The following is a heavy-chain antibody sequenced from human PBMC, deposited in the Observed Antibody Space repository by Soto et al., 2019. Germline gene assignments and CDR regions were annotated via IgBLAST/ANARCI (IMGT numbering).Heavy chain of an antibody. V-gene: IGHV3-48*04. Sequence: EVQLVESGGNLVGPGGSLRLSCVASGFTFSSYSMVWVRQAPGKGLEWVSYIFVNSATIHYADPVKGRFTVSRDNAKNSLFLEMKGLRVEDTGLYYCARDRDWAFDYWGQGTLFTVSS. CDR3: ARDRDWAFDY. J-gene: IGHJ4*02. CDR2: IFVNSATI. CDR1: GFTFSSYS. D-gene: IGHD3-9*01.